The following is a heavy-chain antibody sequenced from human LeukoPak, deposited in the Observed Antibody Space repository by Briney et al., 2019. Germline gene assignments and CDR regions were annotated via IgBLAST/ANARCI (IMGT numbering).Heavy chain of an antibody. CDR1: GFTFSSYA. Sequence: PGGSLRLSCAASGFTFSSYAMHWVRQAPGKGLEWVAVISYDGSNKYYADSVKGRFTISRDNSKNTLYLQMNSLRAEDTAVYYCAKVRDLLFDYWGQGTLVTVSS. J-gene: IGHJ4*02. CDR3: AKVRDLLFDY. V-gene: IGHV3-30*04. CDR2: ISYDGSNK.